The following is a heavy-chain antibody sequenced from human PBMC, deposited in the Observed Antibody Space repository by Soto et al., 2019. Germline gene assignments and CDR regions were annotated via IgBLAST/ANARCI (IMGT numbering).Heavy chain of an antibody. Sequence: ASVKVSCKASGYTFTSYGISWERQAPGQGLERKGWISANNGNTNYAQKIQGRVTMTTDTSTSTAYMELRSLRSDDTAVFFCAREGYDILLGYLFDYWGQGTLVTVSS. D-gene: IGHD3-9*01. CDR3: AREGYDILLGYLFDY. J-gene: IGHJ4*02. CDR2: ISANNGNT. V-gene: IGHV1-18*01. CDR1: GYTFTSYG.